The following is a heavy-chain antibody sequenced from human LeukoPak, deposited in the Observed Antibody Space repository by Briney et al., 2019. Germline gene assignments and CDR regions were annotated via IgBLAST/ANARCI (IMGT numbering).Heavy chain of an antibody. J-gene: IGHJ4*02. CDR1: VGSFSGYY. Sequence: SETLSLTCAVYVGSFSGYYWSWIRQPPRKGLEWIGEINHSGSTNYNPSLKSRVTISVDTSKSHFSLKLSSVTAADTAMYYCARYTGVNGYCFDYWGQGTLVTVSS. CDR2: INHSGST. V-gene: IGHV4-34*01. D-gene: IGHD2-8*01. CDR3: ARYTGVNGYCFDY.